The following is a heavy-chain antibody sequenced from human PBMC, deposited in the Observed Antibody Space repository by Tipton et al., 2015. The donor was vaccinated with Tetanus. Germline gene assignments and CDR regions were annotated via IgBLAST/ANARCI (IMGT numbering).Heavy chain of an antibody. D-gene: IGHD6-19*01. Sequence: TLSLTCAVSGGSISSGNWWSWVRQSPGKGLEWIGGIHQSGSTSYNPSLKSRVSMSVDKSKNQFCLKLNSVTAADTALFYCARCPKHWLTAGQVYWGQGTLVTVSS. J-gene: IGHJ4*02. CDR2: IHQSGST. CDR3: ARCPKHWLTAGQVY. CDR1: GGSISSGNW. V-gene: IGHV4-4*02.